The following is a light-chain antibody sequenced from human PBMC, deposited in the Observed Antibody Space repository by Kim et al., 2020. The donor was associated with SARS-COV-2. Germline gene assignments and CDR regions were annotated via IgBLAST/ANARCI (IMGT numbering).Light chain of an antibody. CDR1: QSVSNN. CDR3: LQYNDWPPWT. J-gene: IGKJ1*01. V-gene: IGKV3-15*01. Sequence: EIVMTQSPATLSVSPGERATLSCRASQSVSNNLAWYQQKPGQAPRLLIYRASTRATGIPARFSGSGSGTYFTLTISSLQSEDFAVYYCLQYNDWPPWTFGQGTKVDIK. CDR2: RAS.